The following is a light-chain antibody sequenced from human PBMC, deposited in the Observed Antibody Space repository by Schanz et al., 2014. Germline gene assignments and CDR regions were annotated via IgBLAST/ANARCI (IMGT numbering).Light chain of an antibody. CDR1: SSNIGAGYD. Sequence: QSVVTQPPSVSGAPGQRVTISCTGSSSNIGAGYDVHWYQQLPGTAPKLLIYGNSNRPSGVPDRFSGSKSGTSASLAITGLQTEDEADYYCQSSHNPLTDYVFGTGTKLTVL. J-gene: IGLJ1*01. CDR3: QSSHNPLTDYV. V-gene: IGLV1-40*01. CDR2: GNS.